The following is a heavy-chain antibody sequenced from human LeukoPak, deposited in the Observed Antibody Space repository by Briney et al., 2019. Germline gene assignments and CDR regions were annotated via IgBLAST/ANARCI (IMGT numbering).Heavy chain of an antibody. Sequence: PETLSLTCAVSGYSISRGYYWALIRQPPGKGLEWSGTVYHTGSTYYNPSLDSRVTISVDTSKNEFSLNLKSVTAADTAVYYCARAGWIITSGIDYWGQGALVTVSS. D-gene: IGHD3-10*01. CDR2: VYHTGST. V-gene: IGHV4-38-2*01. CDR3: ARAGWIITSGIDY. J-gene: IGHJ4*02. CDR1: GYSISRGYY.